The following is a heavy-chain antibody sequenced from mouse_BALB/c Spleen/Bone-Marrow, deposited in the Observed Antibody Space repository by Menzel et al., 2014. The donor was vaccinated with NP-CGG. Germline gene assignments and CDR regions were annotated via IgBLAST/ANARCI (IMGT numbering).Heavy chain of an antibody. D-gene: IGHD2-14*01. J-gene: IGHJ4*01. CDR1: GFTFSDYY. Sequence: EVHLVESGGGLVKPGGSPKLSCAASGFTFSDYYMYWVRQTPEKRLEWVATISDGGSYTDYPGSVKGRFTVSRDKAKNNLYLQMSCLKSEDTAMYFCARAYRPFALDYWGQGTSVTVSS. CDR3: ARAYRPFALDY. CDR2: ISDGGSYT. V-gene: IGHV5-4*02.